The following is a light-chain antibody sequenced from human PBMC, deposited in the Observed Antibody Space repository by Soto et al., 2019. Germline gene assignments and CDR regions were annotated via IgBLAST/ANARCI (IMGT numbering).Light chain of an antibody. Sequence: DIQLTQSPSSLSASVGDRVTITCRASETIARYLNWYQQKPGKAPNLLIYAASTFKSGFPSRFSGTGSGTDFTLTISRLQPEDFATYYCQQTYNPPRTFGQGTKVESK. CDR2: AAS. J-gene: IGKJ1*01. CDR3: QQTYNPPRT. V-gene: IGKV1-39*01. CDR1: ETIARY.